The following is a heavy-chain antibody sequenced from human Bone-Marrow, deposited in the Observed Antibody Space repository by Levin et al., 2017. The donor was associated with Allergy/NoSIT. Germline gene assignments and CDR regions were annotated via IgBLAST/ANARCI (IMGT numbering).Heavy chain of an antibody. J-gene: IGHJ4*02. D-gene: IGHD3-10*01. Sequence: ASVKVSCAASGFTFSDYAMTWVRQAPGRGLEWVSTFGGASSGATYYADSVRGRFTISRDNSKNTLYLQLNSLRADDTALYYCAKERGRFLGLDYWGQGTLVTVSS. V-gene: IGHV3-23*01. CDR2: FGGASSGAT. CDR1: GFTFSDYA. CDR3: AKERGRFLGLDY.